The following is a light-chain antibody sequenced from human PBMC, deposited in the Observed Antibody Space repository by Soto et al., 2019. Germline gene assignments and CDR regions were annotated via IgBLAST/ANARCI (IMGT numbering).Light chain of an antibody. CDR2: DVS. CDR1: SSDVGAYGY. Sequence: QSALTQPASVSGSPGQSVTISCTGTSSDVGAYGYVSWYQQHPGKAPKLMIFDVSNRPSGVSNRFSGSKSGNTASLTISGLQAEDEAEYYCSSYTTSTTVVFGGGTKLTVL. J-gene: IGLJ2*01. V-gene: IGLV2-14*01. CDR3: SSYTTSTTVV.